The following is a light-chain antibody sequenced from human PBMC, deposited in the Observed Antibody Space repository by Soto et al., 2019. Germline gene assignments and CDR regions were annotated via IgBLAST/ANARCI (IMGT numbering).Light chain of an antibody. CDR2: DVS. CDR3: CSYSRSGTLI. Sequence: QSSLTQPASVSGSPGQSITISCVGTSSDIGDYNYVSWYQQHPGKVPKVIIYDVSNQPSGVSYRFSATKSGNTASLTISGLQAEDEGDYYCCSYSRSGTLIFGTGTKVTVL. V-gene: IGLV2-14*01. CDR1: SSDIGDYNY. J-gene: IGLJ1*01.